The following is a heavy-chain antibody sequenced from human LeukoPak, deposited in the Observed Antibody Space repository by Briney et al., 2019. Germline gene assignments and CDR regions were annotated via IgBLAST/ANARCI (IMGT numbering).Heavy chain of an antibody. D-gene: IGHD6-13*01. CDR3: AKDRGRGARRNMAAAGPFDY. Sequence: GGSLRLSCAASGFTFSTHAMSWVRQAPGKGLEWVSAVRGSGSDTYYADSVKGRFTIYRDNSKNTLYLQMHSLGAEDTAVYYCAKDRGRGARRNMAAAGPFDYLGQGTLVTVSS. J-gene: IGHJ4*02. V-gene: IGHV3-23*01. CDR1: GFTFSTHA. CDR2: VRGSGSDT.